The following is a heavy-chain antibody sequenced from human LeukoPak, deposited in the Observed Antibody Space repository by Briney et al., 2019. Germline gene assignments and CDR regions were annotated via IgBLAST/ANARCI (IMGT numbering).Heavy chain of an antibody. CDR2: ISPNSGGT. Sequence: ASVKVSCKASGFTFSGYYMHWVRQAPGQGLEWMAWISPNSGGTNYVQKFQGRVTVTRDTSICTDYMEISGLTSDDTALYYCAREPSGSGGYDYWGQGTLVTVYS. D-gene: IGHD3-10*01. V-gene: IGHV1-2*02. CDR3: AREPSGSGGYDY. J-gene: IGHJ4*02. CDR1: GFTFSGYY.